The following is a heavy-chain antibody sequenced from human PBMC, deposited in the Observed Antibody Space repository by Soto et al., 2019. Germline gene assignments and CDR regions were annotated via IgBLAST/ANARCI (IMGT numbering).Heavy chain of an antibody. D-gene: IGHD3-10*01. J-gene: IGHJ5*02. CDR1: GGTFSSYA. V-gene: IGHV1-69*13. Sequence: SVKVSCKASGGTFSSYAISWVRQAPGQGLEWMGGIIPIFGTANYAQKFQGRVTITADESTSTAYMELSSLRSEDTAVYYCASIDSYGSGSYFWFDPWGQGTLVTVSS. CDR3: ASIDSYGSGSYFWFDP. CDR2: IIPIFGTA.